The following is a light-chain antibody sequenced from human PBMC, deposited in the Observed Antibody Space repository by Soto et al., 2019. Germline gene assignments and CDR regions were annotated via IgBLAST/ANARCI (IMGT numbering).Light chain of an antibody. J-gene: IGKJ2*01. CDR1: QSLRSSY. CDR3: QQHGTSPYT. CDR2: GAS. V-gene: IGKV3-20*01. Sequence: PRERATLSCWASQSLRSSYLAWYQRKPGQAPRLLMFGASRRATGIPDRFNGSGSGTDFILTISRLEPEDVAVYYCQQHGTSPYTFGQGTKVDIK.